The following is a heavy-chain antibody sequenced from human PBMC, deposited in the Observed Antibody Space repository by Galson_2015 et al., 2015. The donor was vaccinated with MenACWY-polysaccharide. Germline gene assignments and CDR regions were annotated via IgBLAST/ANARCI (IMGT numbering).Heavy chain of an antibody. CDR1: GLTFSSSA. CDR3: AKLRGSDRRDFDY. J-gene: IGHJ4*02. Sequence: SLRLSCAASGLTFSSSAMSWVRQAPGKGLEWASEISGRGSNTYYADSVKGRFTISRDNSKNTLFLQMNTLRAEDTAIYFCAKLRGSDRRDFDYRGQGTLVTVSS. CDR2: ISGRGSNT. V-gene: IGHV3-23*01. D-gene: IGHD1-14*01.